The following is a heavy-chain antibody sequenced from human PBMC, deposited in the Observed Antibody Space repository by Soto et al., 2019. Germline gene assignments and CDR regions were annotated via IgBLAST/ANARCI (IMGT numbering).Heavy chain of an antibody. CDR1: GYTFTTYY. J-gene: IGHJ6*02. CDR3: ARMFKLGANSYGCVDV. D-gene: IGHD5-18*01. Sequence: ASVKVSCKASGYTFTTYYIHWVRQAPGQGLEWMGLINIGSGSTNYAQKFQGRVSMTRDTSTTTVYMELSSLRSEDTAVYYCARMFKLGANSYGCVDVWGQETTVTDXS. CDR2: INIGSGST. V-gene: IGHV1-46*01.